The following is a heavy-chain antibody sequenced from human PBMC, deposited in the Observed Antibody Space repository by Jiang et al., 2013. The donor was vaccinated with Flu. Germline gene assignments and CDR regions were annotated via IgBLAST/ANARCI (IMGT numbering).Heavy chain of an antibody. J-gene: IGHJ3*02. CDR2: MKSLVTGGTP. V-gene: IGHV3-15*01. CDR1: TFIFNNAW. D-gene: IGHD4-17*01. CDR3: AASLTTPGGFDI. Sequence: GSLRLSCVSSTFIFNNAWMGWVRQAPGKGLEWVGRMKSLVTGGTPDYVAAVAGRFTISRYDSINTLYLQMNSLTSEDTALYFCAASLTTPGGFDIWGQGTGVTVSS.